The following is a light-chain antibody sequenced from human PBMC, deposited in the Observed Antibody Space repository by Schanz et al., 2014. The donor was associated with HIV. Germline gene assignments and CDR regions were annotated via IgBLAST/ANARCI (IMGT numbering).Light chain of an antibody. CDR1: NVGIKS. CDR3: QVWESSTDVV. J-gene: IGLJ2*01. CDR2: YDT. V-gene: IGLV3-21*01. Sequence: SYELTQPPSVSVAPGKTASITCGGNNVGIKSVHWYQQKPGQAPVMVISYDTDRPSGIPERFSGSNSGHTATLTISRVEAGDEADYYCQVWESSTDVVLGGGTKLTVL.